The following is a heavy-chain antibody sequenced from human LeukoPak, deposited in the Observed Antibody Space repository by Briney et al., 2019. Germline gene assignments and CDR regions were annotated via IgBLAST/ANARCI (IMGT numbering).Heavy chain of an antibody. CDR2: IYTSGRT. V-gene: IGHV4-4*07. J-gene: IGHJ6*02. Sequence: SETLSLTCTVSGGSINSYYWSWIRQPAGKGLEWIGHIYTSGRTNFNPSLKSRVSMSVDTSKNQFSPKLSSVTAADTAVYYCARRAANYYGMDVWGQGTTVTVSS. CDR1: GGSINSYY. CDR3: ARRAANYYGMDV. D-gene: IGHD6-13*01.